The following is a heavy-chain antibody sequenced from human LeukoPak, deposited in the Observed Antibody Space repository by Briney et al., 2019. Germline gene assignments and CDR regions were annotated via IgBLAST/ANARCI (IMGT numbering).Heavy chain of an antibody. Sequence: GGSLRLSCAASGFTGSNNYVSWVRQAPGMGLEWVSAIHSSGATCYADSVKGRFTISRDTSKNTLYLQISSLRVEDTAVYYCIVFGDSNHWGQGTLVTVSS. CDR2: IHSSGAT. D-gene: IGHD4-17*01. CDR1: GFTGSNNY. CDR3: IVFGDSNH. V-gene: IGHV3-53*01. J-gene: IGHJ5*02.